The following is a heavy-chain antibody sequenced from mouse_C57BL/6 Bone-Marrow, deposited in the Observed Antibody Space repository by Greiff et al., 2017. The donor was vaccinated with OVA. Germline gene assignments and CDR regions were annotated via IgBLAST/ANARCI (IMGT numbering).Heavy chain of an antibody. CDR2: ISYDGSN. CDR1: GYSITSGYY. CDR3: AREGETVVLDY. Sequence: ESGPGLVKPSQSLSLTCSVTGYSITSGYYWNWIRQFPGNKLEWMGYISYDGSNNYNPSLKNRISITRDTSKNQFFLKLNSVTTEDTATYYCAREGETVVLDYWGQGTTLTVSS. J-gene: IGHJ2*01. D-gene: IGHD1-1*01. V-gene: IGHV3-6*01.